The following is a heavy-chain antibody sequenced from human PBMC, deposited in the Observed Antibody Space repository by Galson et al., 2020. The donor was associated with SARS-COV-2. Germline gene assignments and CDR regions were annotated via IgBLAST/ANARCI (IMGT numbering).Heavy chain of an antibody. Sequence: ASVKVSCKASGYTFTGYYIHWVRQAPGQGLEWMGWINPNSGGTNYAQKFQGRVTMTRDTSISTAYMELSRLRSDDTAVYYCAREVGATPRGDDAFDIWGQGTMVTVSS. V-gene: IGHV1-2*02. D-gene: IGHD1-26*01. J-gene: IGHJ3*02. CDR1: GYTFTGYY. CDR2: INPNSGGT. CDR3: AREVGATPRGDDAFDI.